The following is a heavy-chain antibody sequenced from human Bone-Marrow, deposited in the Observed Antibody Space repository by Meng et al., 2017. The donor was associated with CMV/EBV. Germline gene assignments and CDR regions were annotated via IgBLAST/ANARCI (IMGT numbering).Heavy chain of an antibody. CDR1: GFTFSGYG. J-gene: IGHJ4*02. CDR3: AKAGGSLGEVDY. CDR2: IRYDGSNK. V-gene: IGHV3-30*02. D-gene: IGHD1-26*01. Sequence: GGSLRLSCAASGFTFSGYGMHWVRQAPGKGLEWVAFIRYDGSNKYYADSVKGRFTISRDNSKNTLYLQMNSLRAEDTAVYYCAKAGGSLGEVDYWGQGTLVTVSS.